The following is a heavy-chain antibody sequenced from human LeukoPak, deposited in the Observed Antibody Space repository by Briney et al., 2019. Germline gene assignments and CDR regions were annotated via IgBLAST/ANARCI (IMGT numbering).Heavy chain of an antibody. Sequence: GGSLRLSCVASGFSFSSYWMSWVRQTPGKGLEWVANIKQEGSARYYVDSVTGRFTISRDNAMNSLYLQMNSLRAEDTAVYYCARGRYDSSGSYSLFDYWGQGTLVTVSS. J-gene: IGHJ4*02. CDR3: ARGRYDSSGSYSLFDY. CDR2: IKQEGSAR. D-gene: IGHD3-22*01. CDR1: GFSFSSYW. V-gene: IGHV3-7*01.